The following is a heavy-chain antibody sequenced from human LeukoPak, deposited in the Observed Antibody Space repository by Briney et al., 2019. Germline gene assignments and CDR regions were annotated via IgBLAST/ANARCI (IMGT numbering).Heavy chain of an antibody. V-gene: IGHV1-46*01. CDR1: GYTFTSYY. D-gene: IGHD1-26*01. CDR2: INPSGGST. Sequence: ASVKVSCKASGYTFTSYYMHWVRQAPGQGLEWMGIINPSGGSTSYAQKFQGRVTMTRDMSTSTVYMELSSLRSEDTAAYYCARMRGSYLDLDYWGQGTLVTVSS. J-gene: IGHJ4*02. CDR3: ARMRGSYLDLDY.